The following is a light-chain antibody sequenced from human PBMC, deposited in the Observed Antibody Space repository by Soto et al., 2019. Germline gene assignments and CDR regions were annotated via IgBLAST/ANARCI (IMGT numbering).Light chain of an antibody. CDR1: QSVYSN. J-gene: IGKJ1*01. V-gene: IGKV3-15*01. CDR3: QQYSERWT. CDR2: GAS. Sequence: VVMTQSPATLSVSPGERATLSCRASQSVYSNLAWYQQKPGQAPRLLISGASTRATGIPARFSGSGSGTEFPLTISSLQSEDFAVYFCQQYSERWTFGQGTKVEIK.